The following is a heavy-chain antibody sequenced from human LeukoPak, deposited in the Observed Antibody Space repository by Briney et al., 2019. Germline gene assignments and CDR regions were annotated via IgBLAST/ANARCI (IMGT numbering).Heavy chain of an antibody. CDR2: ISYDGGNK. Sequence: GGSLRLSCAASGFTFSSYGMHWVRQAPGKGLEWVAVISYDGGNKYYADSVKGRFTISRDNSKNTLYLQMNSLRAEDTAVYYCAKDKILGIGGFDYWGQGTLVTVSS. V-gene: IGHV3-30*18. CDR3: AKDKILGIGGFDY. D-gene: IGHD7-27*01. CDR1: GFTFSSYG. J-gene: IGHJ4*02.